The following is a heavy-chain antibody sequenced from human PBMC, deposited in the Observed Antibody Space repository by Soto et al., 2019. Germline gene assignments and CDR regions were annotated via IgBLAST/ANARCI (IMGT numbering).Heavy chain of an antibody. CDR2: ISAYNGNT. J-gene: IGHJ5*02. CDR1: GYTFTSYG. V-gene: IGHV1-18*01. D-gene: IGHD6-6*01. CDR3: ARDNVSRVIAARRISTTNWFDP. Sequence: ASVKVSCKASGYTFTSYGISWVRQAPGQGLEWMGWISAYNGNTNYAQKLQGRVTMTTDTSTSTAYMELRSLRSDDTAVYYCARDNVSRVIAARRISTTNWFDPWGQGTLVTVSS.